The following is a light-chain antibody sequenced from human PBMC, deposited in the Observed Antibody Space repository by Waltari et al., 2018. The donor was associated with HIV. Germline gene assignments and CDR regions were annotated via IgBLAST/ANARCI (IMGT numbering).Light chain of an antibody. CDR1: QGARNA. J-gene: IGKJ2*01. CDR3: QQFRTYPRT. Sequence: AIQLAQSPSSLSAYVGDRVTITCRASQGARNALAWYQQKPGRPPKLLIYDASTLEGGVPSRFSGSLSGTDFNLTISNLQPEDSATYYCQQFRTYPRTFGQGATLEIK. V-gene: IGKV1-13*02. CDR2: DAS.